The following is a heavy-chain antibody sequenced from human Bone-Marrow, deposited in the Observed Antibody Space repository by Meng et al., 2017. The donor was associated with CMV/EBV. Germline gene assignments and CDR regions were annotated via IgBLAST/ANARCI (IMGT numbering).Heavy chain of an antibody. CDR1: GYTFTGYY. Sequence: ASVKVSCKASGYTFTGYYMHWVRQAPGQGLEWMGWINPNSGGTNYAQKFQGRVTMTRDTSTSTVYMELSSLRSEDTAVYYCARDARYCSSTSCYQERPLYYFDYWGQGTLVTVSS. CDR3: ARDARYCSSTSCYQERPLYYFDY. D-gene: IGHD2-2*01. J-gene: IGHJ4*02. CDR2: INPNSGGT. V-gene: IGHV1-2*02.